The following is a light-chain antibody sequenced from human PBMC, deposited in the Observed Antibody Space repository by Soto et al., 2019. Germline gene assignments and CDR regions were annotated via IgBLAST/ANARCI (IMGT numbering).Light chain of an antibody. V-gene: IGLV2-11*01. CDR2: DVS. CDR1: SSDVGGYNY. Sequence: QSALTQPRSVSGSPGQSVTISCTGTSSDVGGYNYVSWYQQHPGKAPKLMIYDVSKRPSGVPDRFSGSKSGNTASLTISGLQDEDEADYYCCSYAGSSFWVFGGGTKLTVL. CDR3: CSYAGSSFWV. J-gene: IGLJ3*02.